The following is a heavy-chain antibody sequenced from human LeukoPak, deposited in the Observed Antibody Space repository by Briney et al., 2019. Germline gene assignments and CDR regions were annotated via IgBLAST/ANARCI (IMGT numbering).Heavy chain of an antibody. CDR1: GVSISSSSYY. V-gene: IGHV4-39*01. CDR3: ARHDGYHSTSWFLFDY. CDR2: IYYSGST. J-gene: IGHJ4*02. Sequence: SETLSLTCTVSGVSISSSSYYWGWIRQPPGKGLEWIGTIYYSGSTYYNPSLKSRVTISVDTSKNQFSLKLRSVTAADTAIYYCARHDGYHSTSWFLFDYWGQGTLVTVSS. D-gene: IGHD6-13*01.